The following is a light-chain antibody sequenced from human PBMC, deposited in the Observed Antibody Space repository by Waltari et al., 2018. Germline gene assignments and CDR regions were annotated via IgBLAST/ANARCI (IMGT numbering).Light chain of an antibody. CDR2: DVT. V-gene: IGLV2-23*02. Sequence: QSALTQPASVSASPGQSLTISCKGTSSDIGSYNLVSWYQQHPGKAPKVMIDDVTKRPSGVSNRFSGSKSGYTASLTVSGLQAEDESDYYCCSYAGDSLWVFGGGTKLTVL. CDR3: CSYAGDSLWV. J-gene: IGLJ3*02. CDR1: SSDIGSYNL.